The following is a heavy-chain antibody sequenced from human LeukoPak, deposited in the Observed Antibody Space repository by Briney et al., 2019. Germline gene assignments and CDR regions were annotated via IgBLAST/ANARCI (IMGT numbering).Heavy chain of an antibody. CDR1: GGSISSSSYY. CDR2: IYYSGST. V-gene: IGHV4-39*07. J-gene: IGHJ5*02. CDR3: ARDSSGSGSYFNWFDP. D-gene: IGHD3-10*01. Sequence: PSETLSLTCTVSGGSISSSSYYWDWIRQPPGKGLEWIGSIYYSGSTYYNPSLKSRVTISVDTSKNQFSLKLSSVTAADTAVYYCARDSSGSGSYFNWFDPWGQGTLVTVSS.